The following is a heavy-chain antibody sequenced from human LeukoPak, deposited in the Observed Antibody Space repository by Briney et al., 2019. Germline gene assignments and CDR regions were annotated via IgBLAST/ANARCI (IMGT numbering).Heavy chain of an antibody. D-gene: IGHD2-21*01. CDR2: ISGSGGST. CDR1: GFTFSSYA. V-gene: IGHV3-23*01. Sequence: PGGSLRLSCAASGFTFSSYAMSWVRQAPGKGLEWVSAISGSGGSTYYADSVKGRFTISRDNAKNSLFLQLNSLRAEDTAVYYCARALRAYYFDDWGQGTLVTVSS. J-gene: IGHJ4*02. CDR3: ARALRAYYFDD.